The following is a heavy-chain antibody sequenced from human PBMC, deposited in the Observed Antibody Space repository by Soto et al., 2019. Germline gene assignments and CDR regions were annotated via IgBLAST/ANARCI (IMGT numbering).Heavy chain of an antibody. V-gene: IGHV2-5*02. Sequence: QITLKEAGPTLVKPTETLTLTCTFSGISFTTTRMGVGWTSQPPEKALEWLAILYGDGERRSNPLLRRRLTLTEDTSKNQVVLTMTNMDPKDTATYCCAHRDSSGTTTYFDSWGQGIPVTVAS. J-gene: IGHJ4*02. D-gene: IGHD1-1*01. CDR1: GISFTTTRMG. CDR3: AHRDSSGTTTYFDS. CDR2: LYGDGER.